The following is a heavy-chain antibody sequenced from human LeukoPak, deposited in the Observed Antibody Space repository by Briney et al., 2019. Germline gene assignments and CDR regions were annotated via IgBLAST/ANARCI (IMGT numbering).Heavy chain of an antibody. V-gene: IGHV4-39*07. CDR2: IYYSGST. CDR3: ARLSVRGYGI. D-gene: IGHD3-10*01. J-gene: IGHJ3*02. Sequence: PSETLALLCTVSGGFISSSYAYWGWVRRPPGKGLEWIGNIYYSGSTYYNPSLKSRVTISVDTSKNQFSLKLSSVTAADTAVYYCARLSVRGYGIWGQGTMVTVSS. CDR1: GGFISSSYAY.